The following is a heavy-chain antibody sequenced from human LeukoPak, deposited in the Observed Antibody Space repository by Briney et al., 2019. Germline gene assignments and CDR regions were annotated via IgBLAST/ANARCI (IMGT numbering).Heavy chain of an antibody. Sequence: GASVKVSCKASGYTFTSYDINWVRQATGQGLEWMGWMNPNSGNTGYAQEFQGRVTMTRNTSISTAYMELSSLRSEDTAVYYCARVGEVAVAGTTAEYFQHWGQGTLVTVSS. V-gene: IGHV1-8*01. CDR1: GYTFTSYD. D-gene: IGHD6-19*01. CDR2: MNPNSGNT. J-gene: IGHJ1*01. CDR3: ARVGEVAVAGTTAEYFQH.